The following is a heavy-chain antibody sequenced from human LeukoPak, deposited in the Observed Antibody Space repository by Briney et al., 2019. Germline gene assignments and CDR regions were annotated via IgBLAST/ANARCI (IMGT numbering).Heavy chain of an antibody. J-gene: IGHJ4*02. V-gene: IGHV3-23*01. CDR1: GFTFSSYG. CDR3: AKGASGSHYYSFVY. D-gene: IGHD1-26*01. Sequence: PGGSLRLSCAASGFTFSSYGMSWVRQAPGEGLKWVSIISASGSNTIYADSVKGRFTISRDNSKNTLYLQMNSLRAEDTAVYYCAKGASGSHYYSFVYWGQGTLVTVSS. CDR2: ISASGSNT.